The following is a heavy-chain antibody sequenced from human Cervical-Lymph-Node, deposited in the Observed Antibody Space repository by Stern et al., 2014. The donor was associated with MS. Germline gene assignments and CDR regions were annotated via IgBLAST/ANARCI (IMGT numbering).Heavy chain of an antibody. J-gene: IGHJ4*02. V-gene: IGHV1-2*02. CDR1: GYSFTAYY. D-gene: IGHD4-17*01. Sequence: QVQLVQSGTEVKKPGTSVKVSCRTSGYSFTAYYLHWVRQAPGQGLEWIGWINPSSGDTNLAQNFQCRTTMTRDTSITTAYLVLSRLSLDDTAVYYCAKSTTITPLDYWGQGSLIIVSS. CDR2: INPSSGDT. CDR3: AKSTTITPLDY.